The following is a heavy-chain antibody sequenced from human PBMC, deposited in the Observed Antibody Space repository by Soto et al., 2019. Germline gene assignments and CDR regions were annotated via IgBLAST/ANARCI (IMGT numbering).Heavy chain of an antibody. CDR1: GGTFRTYA. CDR3: AKGAVAGTPTSYYYYGMDV. J-gene: IGHJ6*02. CDR2: IIPIFGKV. Sequence: QVQLLQSGAEVKKPGSSVRVSCEASGGTFRTYAISWVRQAPGQGLEWMGEIIPIFGKVNYAQKFQGRVTITADEFTTTVCMDLRSLASEVTAVYYCAKGAVAGTPTSYYYYGMDVWGQGTTVTVS. D-gene: IGHD6-19*01. V-gene: IGHV1-69*12.